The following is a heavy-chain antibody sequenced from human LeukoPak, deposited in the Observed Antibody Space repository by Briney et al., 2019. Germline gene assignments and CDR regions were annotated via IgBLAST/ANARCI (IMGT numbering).Heavy chain of an antibody. CDR2: INPNSGGT. CDR1: GYTFTGYY. Sequence: GASVTVSCRASGYTFTGYYMHWVRQAPGQGREGMGWINPNSGGTNYAQKSQGRVTMTRDTSISTAYMELSRLRSDDTAVYYCARPTYQAYYYYGMDVWGQGTTVTVSS. J-gene: IGHJ6*02. D-gene: IGHD2-2*01. V-gene: IGHV1-2*02. CDR3: ARPTYQAYYYYGMDV.